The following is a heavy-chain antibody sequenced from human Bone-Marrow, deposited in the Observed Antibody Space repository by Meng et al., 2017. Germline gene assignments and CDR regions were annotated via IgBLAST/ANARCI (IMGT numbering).Heavy chain of an antibody. D-gene: IGHD3-3*01. CDR1: GYIFTNYY. Sequence: SVKVSCKASGYIFTNYYIHWVRQAPGQGLEWMGGIIPIFGTANYAQKFQGRVTITADESTSTAYMELSSLRSEDTAVYYCARDRGTIFGVVIIDGDYYYGMDVWGQGTTVTVSS. V-gene: IGHV1-69*13. CDR3: ARDRGTIFGVVIIDGDYYYGMDV. CDR2: IIPIFGTA. J-gene: IGHJ6*02.